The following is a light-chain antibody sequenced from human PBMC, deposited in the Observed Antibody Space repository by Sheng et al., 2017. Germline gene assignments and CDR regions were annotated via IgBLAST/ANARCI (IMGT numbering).Light chain of an antibody. CDR2: DDS. CDR1: NLGGKS. V-gene: IGLV3-21*02. CDR3: QVWDSGYDQV. Sequence: SYVLTQPPSVSVAPGQTARITCGGNNLGGKSVHWYQQKPGQAPVLVVYDDSDRPSGIPERFSGSKFGNTATLTISRVEAGDEADYSCQVWDSGYDQVFGGGTKLTVL. J-gene: IGLJ3*02.